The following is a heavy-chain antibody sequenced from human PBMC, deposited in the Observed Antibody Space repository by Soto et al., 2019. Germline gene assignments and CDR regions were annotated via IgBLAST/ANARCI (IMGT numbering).Heavy chain of an antibody. Sequence: SVKVSCKASGGTFSSYAISWVRQAPGQGLEWMGGIIPIFGTANYAQKFQGRVTITADESTSTAYMELSSLRSEDTAVYYCARPMVRGVLLSRKPSSYCWYVYYYYGMYVWGQGTTVTVS. CDR3: ARPMVRGVLLSRKPSSYCWYVYYYYGMYV. V-gene: IGHV1-69*13. J-gene: IGHJ6*02. CDR1: GGTFSSYA. D-gene: IGHD3-10*01. CDR2: IIPIFGTA.